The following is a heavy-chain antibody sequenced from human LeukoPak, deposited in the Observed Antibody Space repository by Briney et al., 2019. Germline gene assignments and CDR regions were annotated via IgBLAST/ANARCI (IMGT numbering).Heavy chain of an antibody. J-gene: IGHJ4*02. D-gene: IGHD6-13*01. V-gene: IGHV3-21*01. CDR1: GFTFSSYS. CDR2: ISSSSSYI. CDR3: AREVWGSSWYYFDY. Sequence: GGSLRLSCAASGFTFSSYSMNWVRQAPGEGLEWVSSISSSSSYIYYADSVKGRFTISRDNAKNSLYLQMNSLRAEDTAVYYCAREVWGSSWYYFDYWGQGTLVTVSS.